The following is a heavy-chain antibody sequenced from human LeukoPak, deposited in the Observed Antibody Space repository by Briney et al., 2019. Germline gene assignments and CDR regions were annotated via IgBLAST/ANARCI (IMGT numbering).Heavy chain of an antibody. CDR1: RFSFSRDS. CDR3: VYNGDGGLGSDY. D-gene: IGHD1-26*01. J-gene: IGHJ4*02. CDR2: ISRSSSTI. V-gene: IGHV3-48*02. Sequence: GGSLRLSCAASRFSFSRDSINSGSQAPGKGLEWVSYISRSSSTIYYADSVKGRFTISRDNAKNSLYLQISSLRDEDTPAYYCVYNGDGGLGSDYWGQGTLVTV.